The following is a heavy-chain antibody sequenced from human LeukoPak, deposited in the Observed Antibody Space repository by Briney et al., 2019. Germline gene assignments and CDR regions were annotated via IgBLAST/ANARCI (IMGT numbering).Heavy chain of an antibody. V-gene: IGHV3-30*18. Sequence: PGRSLRLSCAASGFTFSSYGMHWVRQAPGKGLEWVAVISYDGSNKYYADSVKGRFTISRDNSKNTLYLQMNSPRAEDTAVYYCAKDLGCSGGSCYSGIDYWGQGTLVTVSS. J-gene: IGHJ4*02. D-gene: IGHD2-15*01. CDR3: AKDLGCSGGSCYSGIDY. CDR2: ISYDGSNK. CDR1: GFTFSSYG.